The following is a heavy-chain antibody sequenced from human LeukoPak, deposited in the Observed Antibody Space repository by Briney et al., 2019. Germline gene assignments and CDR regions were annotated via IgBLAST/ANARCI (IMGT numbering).Heavy chain of an antibody. CDR1: GGSISSYY. V-gene: IGHV4-59*01. CDR2: IYYSGST. J-gene: IGHJ4*02. Sequence: SETLSLTCTVSGGSISSYYWSWIRQPPGKGLEWIGYIYYSGSTNYNPSLKSRVTISVDTSKNQFSLKLSSVTAEDTAVYYCARDFVVHGSYGFDYWGQGTLVTVSS. D-gene: IGHD1-26*01. CDR3: ARDFVVHGSYGFDY.